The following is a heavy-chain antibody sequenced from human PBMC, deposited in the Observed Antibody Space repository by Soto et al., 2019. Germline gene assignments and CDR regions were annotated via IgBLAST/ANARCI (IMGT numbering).Heavy chain of an antibody. Sequence: EVQLLESGGGLVQPGGSLRLSCAASGFTFTTYAMSWVRQAPGKGLEWVSAISRRGGSTYYADSVKGRFAISRDNSKNTLYLQMNSLRAEDTAVYHCAKDFGHYDIFTGYPTFDHWGQGTLVTVSS. CDR3: AKDFGHYDIFTGYPTFDH. J-gene: IGHJ4*02. CDR1: GFTFTTYA. V-gene: IGHV3-23*01. CDR2: ISRRGGST. D-gene: IGHD3-9*01.